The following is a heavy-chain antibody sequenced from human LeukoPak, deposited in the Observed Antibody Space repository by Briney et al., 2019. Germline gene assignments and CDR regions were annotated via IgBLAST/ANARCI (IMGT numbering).Heavy chain of an antibody. Sequence: ASVKVSCKASGYTFTGYYMHWVRQAPGQGLEWMGWINPNSGGTNYAQKFQGRVTMTRDTSISTAYMELSRLRPDDTAVYYCARDLSGSYSSWFDPWGQGTLVTVSS. J-gene: IGHJ5*02. V-gene: IGHV1-2*02. D-gene: IGHD1-26*01. CDR1: GYTFTGYY. CDR2: INPNSGGT. CDR3: ARDLSGSYSSWFDP.